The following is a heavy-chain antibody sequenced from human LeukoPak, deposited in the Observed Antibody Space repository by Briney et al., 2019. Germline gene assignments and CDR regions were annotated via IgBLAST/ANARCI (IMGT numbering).Heavy chain of an antibody. CDR3: AKDGVDYDFWSGYFHVDY. V-gene: IGHV3-23*01. CDR1: GFTFSNFP. CDR2: ISGGGTST. D-gene: IGHD3-3*01. Sequence: GGSLRLSCAASGFTFSNFPMAWVRQAPGKGLEWVSAISGGGTSTYYADSVKGRFTISRDNSKNTLYVQMNSLRAEDTAVYYCAKDGVDYDFWSGYFHVDYWGQGILVTVSS. J-gene: IGHJ4*02.